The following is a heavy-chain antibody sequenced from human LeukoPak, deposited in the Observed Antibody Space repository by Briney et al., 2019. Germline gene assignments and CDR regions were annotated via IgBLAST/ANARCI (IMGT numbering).Heavy chain of an antibody. CDR2: INHSGST. J-gene: IGHJ4*02. D-gene: IGHD3-16*01. CDR3: ARGWTVGDDTGTYYFDY. Sequence: KPSETLSLTCAVYGGSFSGYYWSWIRQPPGKGLEWVGEINHSGSTNYNPSLKSRVTISVDTSKSQFSLKLSSVTAADTAVYYCARGWTVGDDTGTYYFDYWGQGTLVTVSS. V-gene: IGHV4-34*01. CDR1: GGSFSGYY.